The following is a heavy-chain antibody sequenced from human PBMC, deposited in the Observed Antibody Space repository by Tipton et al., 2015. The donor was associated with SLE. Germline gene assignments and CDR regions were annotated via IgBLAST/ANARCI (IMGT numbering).Heavy chain of an antibody. D-gene: IGHD7-27*01. J-gene: IGHJ5*02. CDR3: TSLTGNNWFDP. V-gene: IGHV4-31*03. Sequence: TLSLTCTVSGGPISSGYYWSWIRQHPGKGLEWIGYIYYSGTTYYNPSLKSRVTISVDTSKNQFSLKLSSVTAADTAVYYCTSLTGNNWFDPWGQGTLVTVSS. CDR2: IYYSGTT. CDR1: GGPISSGYY.